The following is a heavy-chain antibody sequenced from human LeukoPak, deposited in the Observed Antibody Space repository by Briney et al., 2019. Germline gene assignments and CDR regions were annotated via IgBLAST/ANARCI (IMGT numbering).Heavy chain of an antibody. CDR1: GFTFSSHG. J-gene: IGHJ4*02. V-gene: IGHV3-30*03. D-gene: IGHD6-19*01. CDR3: ARDRDYYNSGGTMIDY. CDR2: ISYDGNKK. Sequence: PGGSLRLSCAASGFTFSSHGMHWVRQAPGKGLEWVAVISYDGNKKYYADSVKGRFDIFRDNSKNILYMQMNSLRTEDTAVYYCARDRDYYNSGGTMIDYWGQGTLVTVSS.